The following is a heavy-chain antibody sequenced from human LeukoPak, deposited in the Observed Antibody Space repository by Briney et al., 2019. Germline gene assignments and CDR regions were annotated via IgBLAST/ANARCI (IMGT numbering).Heavy chain of an antibody. CDR2: ISYDGSNK. Sequence: PGGSLRLSCAASGFTFSSYAMHWVRQAPGKGLEWVAVISYDGSNKYYADSVKGRFTISRDNSKNTLYLQMNSLRAEDTAVYYCARDMGEGVDYYFDYWGQGTLVTVSS. J-gene: IGHJ4*02. D-gene: IGHD1-26*01. CDR3: ARDMGEGVDYYFDY. CDR1: GFTFSSYA. V-gene: IGHV3-30*01.